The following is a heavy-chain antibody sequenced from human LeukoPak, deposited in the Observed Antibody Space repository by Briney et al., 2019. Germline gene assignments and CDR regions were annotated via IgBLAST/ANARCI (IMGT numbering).Heavy chain of an antibody. CDR1: GYSFTSYW. J-gene: IGHJ4*02. V-gene: IGHV5-51*01. Sequence: GESLKISCKGSGYSFTSYWIGWVRQMPGKGLEWMGIIYPGDSDTRYSPSFQGQVTISADKSISTAYLQWSSLKASDTAMYYFERKTAYDILTGYPDYWGQGTLVTVSS. CDR2: IYPGDSDT. CDR3: ERKTAYDILTGYPDY. D-gene: IGHD3-9*01.